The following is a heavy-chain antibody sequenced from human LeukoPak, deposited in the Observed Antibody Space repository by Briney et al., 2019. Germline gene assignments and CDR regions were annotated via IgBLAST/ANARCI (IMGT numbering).Heavy chain of an antibody. Sequence: PGGSLRLSCAASGFTFSSYSMNRVRQAPGKGLEWVSSISSSSSYIYYADSVKGRFTISRDNAKNSLYLQMNSLRAEDTAVYYCARDNTGDWFDPWGQGTLVTVSA. CDR3: ARDNTGDWFDP. J-gene: IGHJ5*02. CDR2: ISSSSSYI. V-gene: IGHV3-21*01. D-gene: IGHD1-14*01. CDR1: GFTFSSYS.